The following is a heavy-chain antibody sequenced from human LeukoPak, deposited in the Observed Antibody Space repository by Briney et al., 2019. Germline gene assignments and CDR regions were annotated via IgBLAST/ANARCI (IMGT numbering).Heavy chain of an antibody. J-gene: IGHJ3*02. Sequence: SVKVSCKASGGTFSSYAISWVRQAPGQGLEWMGRIIPILGIANYAQKFQGRVTLTADKSTSTAYMELSSLRSEDTAVYYCARGYSIARAHGAFDIWGQGTMVTVSS. V-gene: IGHV1-69*04. CDR3: ARGYSIARAHGAFDI. CDR1: GGTFSSYA. D-gene: IGHD2-15*01. CDR2: IIPILGIA.